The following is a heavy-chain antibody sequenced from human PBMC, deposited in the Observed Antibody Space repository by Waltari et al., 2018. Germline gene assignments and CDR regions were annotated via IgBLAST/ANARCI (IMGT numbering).Heavy chain of an antibody. CDR3: ARTRPAAGVWALRALDY. Sequence: QVQLQQWGAGLLKPSETLSLTFAVYGGSFSGYYWSWIRLPPGKRLEWIGEINHSGSTNYNPSLKGRVTISVDTSKNQFSLKLSSVTAADTAVYYCARTRPAAGVWALRALDYWGQGTPVTVSS. D-gene: IGHD1-26*01. CDR1: GGSFSGYY. CDR2: INHSGST. V-gene: IGHV4-34*01. J-gene: IGHJ4*02.